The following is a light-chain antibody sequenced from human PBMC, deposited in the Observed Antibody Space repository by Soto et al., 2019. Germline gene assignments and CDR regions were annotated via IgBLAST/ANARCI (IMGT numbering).Light chain of an antibody. V-gene: IGKV1-27*01. CDR3: QKYSSVPV. CDR1: QDIRNF. J-gene: IGKJ3*01. Sequence: DIQMTQSPTSLSASVGDRVTITCRASQDIRNFVAWYQQKPGKAPKLLIYAASTLQSGVPSLFSGRGSGTDFTLTINSLQPEDVATYSCQKYSSVPVFGPGTKVEIK. CDR2: AAS.